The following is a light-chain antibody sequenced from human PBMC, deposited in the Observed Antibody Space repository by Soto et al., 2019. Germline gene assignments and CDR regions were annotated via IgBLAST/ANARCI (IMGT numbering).Light chain of an antibody. CDR2: SAS. CDR3: QQGNSYPLT. J-gene: IGKJ4*01. CDR1: QDISSY. V-gene: IGKV1-9*01. Sequence: DIQLTQSPSFLSASVGDRVTITCRATQDISSYLAWYQQKPGKAPNLLIHSASTLRGGVSSRFGGSGSGTEFTLTISSLQPEDLATYYCQQGNSYPLTFGVGTKVDIK.